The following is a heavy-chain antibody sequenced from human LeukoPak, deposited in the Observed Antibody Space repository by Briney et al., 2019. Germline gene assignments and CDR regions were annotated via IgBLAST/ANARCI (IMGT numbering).Heavy chain of an antibody. V-gene: IGHV5-51*01. D-gene: IGHD2-21*01. CDR1: GYSFTSYW. CDR2: IYPGDSDT. J-gene: IGHJ6*02. CDR3: ARRSRSDSTPRYGMDV. Sequence: GESLKISCKGSGYSFTSYWIGWVRQMPGKGLEWMGSIYPGDSDTRYSPSFQGQVTISADKSISTAYLQWSSLKASDTAMYYCARRSRSDSTPRYGMDVWGQGTTVTVSS.